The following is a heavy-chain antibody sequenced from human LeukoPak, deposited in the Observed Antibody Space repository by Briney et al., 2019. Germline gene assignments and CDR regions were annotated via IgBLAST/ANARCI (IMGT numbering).Heavy chain of an antibody. J-gene: IGHJ4*02. Sequence: GGSLRLSCAASGFTFSDFNMNWVRQAPGKGLEWIAYISSSGTTTLYADSVKGRFTISGDNAENSLSLQMNGLRPDDTAFYFCAKKGYSHNWFSYWGQGTLVTVSS. CDR3: AKKGYSHNWFSY. CDR2: ISSSGTTT. V-gene: IGHV3-48*04. D-gene: IGHD1-1*01. CDR1: GFTFSDFN.